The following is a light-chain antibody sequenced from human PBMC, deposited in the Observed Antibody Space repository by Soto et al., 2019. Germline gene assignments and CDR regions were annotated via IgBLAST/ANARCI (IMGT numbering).Light chain of an antibody. CDR1: SSNIGAGYN. CDR2: GDS. V-gene: IGLV1-40*01. Sequence: QPVLTQPPSVSGAPGQRVTISCTGSSSNIGAGYNVHWYQQVPGTAPKLLIYGDSNRPSGVPDRFSGSKSGTSASLAITGLQAEDEADYYCQSYDSSLSGWLFGGGTKLTV. J-gene: IGLJ3*02. CDR3: QSYDSSLSGWL.